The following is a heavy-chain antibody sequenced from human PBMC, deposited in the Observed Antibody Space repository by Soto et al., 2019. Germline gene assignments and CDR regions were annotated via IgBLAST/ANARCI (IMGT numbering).Heavy chain of an antibody. CDR1: GGTFSSYA. V-gene: IGHV1-69*06. CDR3: ARSTETTMIAHFDY. J-gene: IGHJ4*02. CDR2: IIPIFGTA. Sequence: SVKVSCKASGGTFSSYAISCVRQSPGQGLEWRGGIIPIFGTANYAQKFRGRVTITADKSTSTAYMELSSLRSEDTAVYYCARSTETTMIAHFDYWGQGTLVTVYS. D-gene: IGHD3-22*01.